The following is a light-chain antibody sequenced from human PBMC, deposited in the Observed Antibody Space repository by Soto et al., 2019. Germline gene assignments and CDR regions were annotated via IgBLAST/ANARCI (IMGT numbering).Light chain of an antibody. J-gene: IGKJ4*01. CDR2: VAS. V-gene: IGKV1D-16*01. CDR3: QQYNIYPLT. Sequence: DVQMTQSPSSLSASVGDIVTITFRASQDINSWLAWYQQKPGKAPKSLIYVASSLQAGVPLRFSGSGSGTVFTLTISSLQPEDSATYYCQQYNIYPLTFGGGTKVEIK. CDR1: QDINSW.